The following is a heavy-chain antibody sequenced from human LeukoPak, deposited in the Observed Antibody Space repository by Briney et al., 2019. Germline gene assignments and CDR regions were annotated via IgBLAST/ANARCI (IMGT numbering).Heavy chain of an antibody. V-gene: IGHV4-39*01. D-gene: IGHD5-18*01. CDR2: IYYSESI. Sequence: SETLSLTCTVSGGSISSSSYYWGWIRQPPGKGLEWIGSIYYSESIYYNPCVKSRFTISVDTSKNQFSLKLSSVTAADTAVYYCARQFVGYSFFDYWGQGTLVTVSS. CDR3: ARQFVGYSFFDY. CDR1: GGSISSSSYY. J-gene: IGHJ4*02.